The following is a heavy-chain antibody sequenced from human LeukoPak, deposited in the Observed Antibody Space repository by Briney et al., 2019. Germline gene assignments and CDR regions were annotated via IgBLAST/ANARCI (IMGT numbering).Heavy chain of an antibody. Sequence: GGSLRLSCTASEFTVSRNYMLWVRQAPGKGLEWVSLIFSNGDTNYADSVKGRFTISRDTSKNTVYLQMNSLRVEDTAMYYCTRDQMNYWGQGTLVTVSS. CDR1: EFTVSRNY. CDR2: IFSNGDT. J-gene: IGHJ4*02. V-gene: IGHV3-53*01. CDR3: TRDQMNY. D-gene: IGHD5-24*01.